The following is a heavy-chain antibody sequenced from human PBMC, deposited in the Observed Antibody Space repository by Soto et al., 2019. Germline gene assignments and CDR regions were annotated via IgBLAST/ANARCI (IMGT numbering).Heavy chain of an antibody. CDR2: TDHSGTAP. J-gene: IGHJ3*01. D-gene: IGHD3-16*01. CDR3: AKVARGAYDYDACDV. CDR1: GFTFSTYG. Sequence: EVQLLESGGGLVQPGGSLRLSCSASGFTFSTYGMNWVRQAPGKGLEWVSSTDHSGTAPYYADSVKGRFTSSRDNFRNTLYLQMKNLRAEDTAVYYCAKVARGAYDYDACDVWCQGTMLTVSS. V-gene: IGHV3-23*01.